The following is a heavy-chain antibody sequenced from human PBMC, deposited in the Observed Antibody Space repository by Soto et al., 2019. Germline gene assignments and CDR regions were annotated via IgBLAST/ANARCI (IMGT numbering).Heavy chain of an antibody. CDR3: AKDWGSSGWFNWFNP. Sequence: QVQLVESGGGVVQPGESLQVACAASGFTVATTGMHWVRQAPGKGLEWVAMISHSGTSKVYIDSVQGRFTISRDNARNNLYLQMSRLRPEDTAIYYCAKDWGSSGWFNWFNPLGQGVLVTVSS. D-gene: IGHD6-19*01. V-gene: IGHV3-30*18. J-gene: IGHJ5*02. CDR1: GFTVATTG. CDR2: ISHSGTSK.